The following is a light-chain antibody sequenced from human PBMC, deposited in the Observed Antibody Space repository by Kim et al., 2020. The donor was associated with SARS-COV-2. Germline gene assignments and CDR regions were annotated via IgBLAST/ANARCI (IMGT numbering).Light chain of an antibody. CDR2: QDS. CDR3: QAWDSIPV. J-gene: IGLJ3*02. Sequence: SYELTQPPSVSVSPGQTASITCSGDKLGDKYACWYQQKPGQSPVLVIYQDSKRPSGIPERFSGSNSGNTATLTISGTQAMDEADYYCQAWDSIPVFGGGT. CDR1: KLGDKY. V-gene: IGLV3-1*01.